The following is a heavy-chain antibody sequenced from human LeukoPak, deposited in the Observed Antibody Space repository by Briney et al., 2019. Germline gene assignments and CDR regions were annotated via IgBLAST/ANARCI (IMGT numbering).Heavy chain of an antibody. CDR1: GFTFSSYG. Sequence: GGSLRLSCAASGFTFSSYGMHWVRQAPGKGLEWVAVISYDGSNKYYADSVKGRFTISRDNSKNTLYLQMNSLRAEDTAVYYCAKPDSSNWYGNVDYWGQGTLVTVSS. D-gene: IGHD6-13*01. V-gene: IGHV3-30*18. CDR3: AKPDSSNWYGNVDY. CDR2: ISYDGSNK. J-gene: IGHJ4*02.